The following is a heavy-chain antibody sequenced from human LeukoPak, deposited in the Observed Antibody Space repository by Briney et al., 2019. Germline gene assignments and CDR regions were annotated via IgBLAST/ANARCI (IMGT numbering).Heavy chain of an antibody. Sequence: SQTLSLTCAISGDSVSSNSAAWNWIRQSPSRGLEWLGRTYYRSKWYNDYAVSVKSRITINPDTSKNQFSLQLNSVTPEDTAVYYCARAETYYYGSGIYYYYYMDVWGKGTTVTISS. CDR2: TYYRSKWYN. CDR1: GDSVSSNSAA. V-gene: IGHV6-1*01. J-gene: IGHJ6*03. CDR3: ARAETYYYGSGIYYYYYMDV. D-gene: IGHD3-10*01.